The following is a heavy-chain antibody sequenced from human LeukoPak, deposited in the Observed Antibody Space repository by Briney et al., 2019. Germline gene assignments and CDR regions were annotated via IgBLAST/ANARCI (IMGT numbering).Heavy chain of an antibody. CDR2: INHRGST. D-gene: IGHD1-26*01. Sequence: SETLSLTCAVYGESLNKYYWTWIRQSPGKGLEWIGEINHRGSTNLTPSLKGRVTLSVDTSKHQFSLKLTSVTAADAAVYYCASSVGSTDYWGQGTLVTVSS. CDR3: ASSVGSTDY. V-gene: IGHV4-34*01. CDR1: GESLNKYY. J-gene: IGHJ4*02.